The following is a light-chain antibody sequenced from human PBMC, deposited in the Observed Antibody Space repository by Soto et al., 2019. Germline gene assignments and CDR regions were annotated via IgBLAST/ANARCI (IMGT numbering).Light chain of an antibody. V-gene: IGKV3-20*01. CDR3: QQCGASSWT. CDR1: QSVISNY. CDR2: DAS. J-gene: IGKJ1*01. Sequence: EIVLTQSPGTLCLSPGERATLSCRASQSVISNYLAWYQQKRPGQAPRLLIYDASTRATGVPEMFSSRGAATDFTLASSRLAPEYAAFYYCQQCGASSWTFGQGTKVEIK.